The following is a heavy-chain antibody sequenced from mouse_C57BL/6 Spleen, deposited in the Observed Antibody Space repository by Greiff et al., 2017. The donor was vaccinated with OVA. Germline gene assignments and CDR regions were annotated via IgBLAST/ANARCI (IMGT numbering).Heavy chain of an antibody. V-gene: IGHV1-82*01. CDR3: ARWGQLRLLDY. J-gene: IGHJ2*01. D-gene: IGHD3-2*02. CDR2: IYPGDGDT. CDR1: GYAFSSSW. Sequence: VQLQESGPELVKPGASVKISCKASGYAFSSSWMNWVKQRPGRGLEWIGRIYPGDGDTNYNGKFKGKATLTADKSSSTAYMQLSSLTSEDSAVYFCARWGQLRLLDYWGQGTTLTVSS.